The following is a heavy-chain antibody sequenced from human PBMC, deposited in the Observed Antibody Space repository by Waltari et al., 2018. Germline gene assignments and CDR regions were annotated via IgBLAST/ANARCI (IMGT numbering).Heavy chain of an antibody. J-gene: IGHJ3*02. CDR3: ARVEGAAGLDI. CDR1: GYTFPSYA. D-gene: IGHD3-16*01. Sequence: QVQLVQSGAEVKKPGASVKVSCKASGYTFPSYAMHWVRQAPGQRLGWMGWINAGNGNTKYSRKVQGRVTITRDTPASTAYMELSSLRSEDTAVYYCARVEGAAGLDIWGQGTMVTVSS. V-gene: IGHV1-3*01. CDR2: INAGNGNT.